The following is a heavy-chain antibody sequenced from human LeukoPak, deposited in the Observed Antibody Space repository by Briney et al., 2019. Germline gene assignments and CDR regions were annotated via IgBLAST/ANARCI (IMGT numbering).Heavy chain of an antibody. V-gene: IGHV3-23*01. CDR1: GFTFSSYA. CDR3: AKKGDRGFGELFCRIDY. J-gene: IGHJ4*02. D-gene: IGHD3-10*01. Sequence: GGSLRLSCAASGFTFSSYAMSWGRQAPGKGLEWVSAISGSGGSTYYADSVKGRFTISRDNSKNTLYLQMNSLRAEDTAVYYWAKKGDRGFGELFCRIDYWGQGTLVTVSS. CDR2: ISGSGGST.